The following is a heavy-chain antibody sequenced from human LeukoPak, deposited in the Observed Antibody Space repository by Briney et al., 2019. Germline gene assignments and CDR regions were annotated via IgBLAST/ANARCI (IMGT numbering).Heavy chain of an antibody. CDR3: ARDEPEMDTAMVKVGHNWFDP. Sequence: SETLSLTCAVYGGSFSGYYWSWIRQPPGKGLEWIGEINHSGSTNYNPSLKSRVTVSVDTSKNQFSLRLSSVTAADTAVYYCARDEPEMDTAMVKVGHNWFDPWGQGTLVTVSS. J-gene: IGHJ5*02. CDR1: GGSFSGYY. CDR2: INHSGST. D-gene: IGHD5-18*01. V-gene: IGHV4-34*01.